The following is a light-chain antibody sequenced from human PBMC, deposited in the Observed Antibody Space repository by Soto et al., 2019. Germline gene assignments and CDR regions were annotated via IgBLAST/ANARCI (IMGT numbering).Light chain of an antibody. CDR1: QRVYSNY. CDR2: GAS. V-gene: IGKV3-20*01. J-gene: IGKJ5*01. Sequence: EIVMTQSPGTLSLSPGERATLFCRARQRVYSNYLAWYQQKPGQAPRLLIYGASSRATGISARFSGGGSGTGFTLTISRLEPEDFAVYYCQQYGSSPITFGQGTRLEI. CDR3: QQYGSSPIT.